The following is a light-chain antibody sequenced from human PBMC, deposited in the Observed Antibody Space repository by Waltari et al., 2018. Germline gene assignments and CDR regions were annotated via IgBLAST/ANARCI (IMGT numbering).Light chain of an antibody. V-gene: IGLV1-44*01. CDR2: SNN. Sequence: QSVLTQAPSASGTPGQGVTISCSGSNSNLGRNSVNWYQQFSGTAPKLPIHSNNQRPSGVPDRFSGSKSGTSASLAISGLQSEDEADYYCASWDDSLSGVVFGGGTKLTVL. J-gene: IGLJ3*02. CDR3: ASWDDSLSGVV. CDR1: NSNLGRNS.